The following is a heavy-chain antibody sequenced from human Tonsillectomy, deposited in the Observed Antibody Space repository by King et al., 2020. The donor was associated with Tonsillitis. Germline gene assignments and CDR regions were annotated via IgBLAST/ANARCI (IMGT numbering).Heavy chain of an antibody. Sequence: QLVQSGGGLVQPGRSLRLSCTASGFTFGDYAMSWFRQAPGKGLEGVGFMRSKAYGGTTDYAASFKCRFTISREDSKYIVYLQMNSLKTEDTAVYYCTRVDLSGSYRFYYYYMDVWGKGTTVTVSS. CDR2: MRSKAYGGTT. D-gene: IGHD1-26*01. J-gene: IGHJ6*03. CDR3: TRVDLSGSYRFYYYYMDV. CDR1: GFTFGDYA. V-gene: IGHV3-49*03.